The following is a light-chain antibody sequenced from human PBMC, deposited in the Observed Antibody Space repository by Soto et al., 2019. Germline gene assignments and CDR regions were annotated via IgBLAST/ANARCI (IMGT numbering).Light chain of an antibody. CDR3: SSYTSTSTRV. CDR2: DVT. V-gene: IGLV2-14*03. J-gene: IGLJ3*02. CDR1: SSDVGGYNY. Sequence: QSVLTQAASASGSLGQSITISCTGTSSDVGGYNYVSWYQQHPGNAPKLMIYDVTNRPSGVSNRFSGSKSGNTASLTISGLQPEDEADYYCSSYTSTSTRVFGGGTKLTVL.